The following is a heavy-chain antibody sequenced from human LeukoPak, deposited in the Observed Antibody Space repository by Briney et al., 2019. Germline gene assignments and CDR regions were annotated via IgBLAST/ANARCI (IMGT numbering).Heavy chain of an antibody. V-gene: IGHV1-46*01. CDR1: GHTYTSYY. CDR3: ARDPYRVSVVTAAPDV. J-gene: IGHJ6*04. D-gene: IGHD2-2*01. CDR2: ISPSGDSK. Sequence: PSVSLSYRASGHTYTSYYMHWVRQAPRQGLEGMGIISPSGDSKSYAQKFQGRGTMTRDMSTSTVYMELSSLRSEDTAVYYCARDPYRVSVVTAAPDVWGKGTTVTVSS.